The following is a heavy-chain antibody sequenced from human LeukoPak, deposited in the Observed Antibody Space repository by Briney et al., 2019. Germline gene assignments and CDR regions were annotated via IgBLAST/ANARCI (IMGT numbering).Heavy chain of an antibody. D-gene: IGHD3-10*01. V-gene: IGHV3-23*01. CDR2: ISVDGGDI. Sequence: GGSLRLSCAASRFAFHNYAMTWIRQAPERGLEWVSSISVDGGDIKYTDSAKGRFTISRDNAKNSLYLQMNSLRAEDTAVYYCARSRLLWFGELFFGGFDYWGQGTLVTVSS. J-gene: IGHJ4*02. CDR1: RFAFHNYA. CDR3: ARSRLLWFGELFFGGFDY.